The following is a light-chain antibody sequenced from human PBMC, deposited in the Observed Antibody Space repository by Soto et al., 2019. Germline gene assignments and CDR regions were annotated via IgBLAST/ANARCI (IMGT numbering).Light chain of an antibody. CDR3: MQALQTPLT. CDR2: LGS. V-gene: IGKV2-28*01. J-gene: IGKJ4*01. Sequence: DIVMTQSPLSLPVTPGEPASISCRSSQSLLHSNGYNCLDWYLQKPGQSPQLLIYLGSTRASGVTDWFSGSGSGTDFTLKISRVEAEDVGVYYCMQALQTPLTFGGGTKVEIK. CDR1: QSLLHSNGYNC.